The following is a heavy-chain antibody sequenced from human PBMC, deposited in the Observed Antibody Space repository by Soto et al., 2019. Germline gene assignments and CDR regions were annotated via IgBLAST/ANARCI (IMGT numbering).Heavy chain of an antibody. V-gene: IGHV3-7*05. Sequence: GGSLRLSCAASGFTFSNFWMSWVRQAPGKGLEWVANIAPDGSEKNHADAVRGRFTIARDNAKNSLYLQMNSLRADDTAVYYCARDVIWGQGSLVTVSS. J-gene: IGHJ4*02. CDR2: IAPDGSEK. CDR1: GFTFSNFW. CDR3: ARDVI.